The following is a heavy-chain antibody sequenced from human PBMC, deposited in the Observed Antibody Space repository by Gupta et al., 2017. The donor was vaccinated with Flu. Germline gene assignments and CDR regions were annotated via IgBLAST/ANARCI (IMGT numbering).Heavy chain of an antibody. CDR2: INHSGST. CDR1: GGSLSNYY. V-gene: IGHV4-34*02. J-gene: IGHJ4*02. CDR3: ATRDN. Sequence: QVQLQQWGAGLLKPSETLSLTCAVYGGSLSNYYWSWIRQPPGKGLEWIGEINHSGSTNYTPSLKSRATISVDTSRSQFSLKLSSVTAADTAVYYCATRDNWGQGTLVTVSS.